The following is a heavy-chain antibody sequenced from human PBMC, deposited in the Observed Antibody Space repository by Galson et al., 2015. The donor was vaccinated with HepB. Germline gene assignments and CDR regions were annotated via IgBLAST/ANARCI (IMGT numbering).Heavy chain of an antibody. CDR3: ARDFDWLFSAFDY. V-gene: IGHV3-33*01. CDR2: IWYDGSNK. J-gene: IGHJ4*02. CDR1: GFTFSSYG. Sequence: SLRLSCAASGFTFSSYGMHWVRQAPGKGLEWVAIIWYDGSNKYYTDSVKGRFTFSRDNSKNTLYLQMNSLRAEDTAVYYCARDFDWLFSAFDYWGQGTLVTVSS. D-gene: IGHD3-9*01.